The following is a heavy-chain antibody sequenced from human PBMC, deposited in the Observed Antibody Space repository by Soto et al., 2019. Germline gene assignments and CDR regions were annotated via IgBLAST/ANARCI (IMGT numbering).Heavy chain of an antibody. CDR3: ASRYGVYFDY. J-gene: IGHJ4*02. D-gene: IGHD4-17*01. CDR1: GGSISSYY. V-gene: IGHV4-59*08. CDR2: IYYSGST. Sequence: QVQLQESGPGLVKPSETLSLTCTVSGGSISSYYWSWIRQPPGKGLEWIGYIYYSGSTNYNPSLNIRVTIAVDTSKNQFSLKLSSVTAADTAVYYCASRYGVYFDYWGQGTLVTVSS.